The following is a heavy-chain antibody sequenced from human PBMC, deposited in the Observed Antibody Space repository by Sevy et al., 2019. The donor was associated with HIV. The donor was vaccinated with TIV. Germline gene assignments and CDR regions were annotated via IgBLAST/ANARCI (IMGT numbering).Heavy chain of an antibody. CDR1: GFTFSKYS. D-gene: IGHD2-8*01. CDR2: LSFGCGEI. CDR3: AREGCTKPHDY. V-gene: IGHV3-23*01. J-gene: IGHJ4*02. Sequence: GSLRLSCAASGFTFSKYSMSWVRQPPGKGLEWVSTLSFGCGEINYADSVKGRFTISRDNSKSSVYLQMNNLRPEDTAVYYCAREGCTKPHDYWGQGTLVTVPQ.